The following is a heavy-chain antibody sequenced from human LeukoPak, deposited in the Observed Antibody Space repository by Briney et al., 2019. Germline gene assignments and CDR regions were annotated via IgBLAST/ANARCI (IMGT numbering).Heavy chain of an antibody. CDR2: ISHSGTNT. CDR3: AKDRFYSTGTFFDY. D-gene: IGHD4-17*01. Sequence: GGSLRLSCAASGFIFNTYAMTWVRQAPGKGLEWVSGISHSGTNTYYADSVKGRFTISRDNSKNTLYLEMNSLRTEDTALYYCAKDRFYSTGTFFDYWGQGTLVTVSS. CDR1: GFIFNTYA. V-gene: IGHV3-23*01. J-gene: IGHJ4*02.